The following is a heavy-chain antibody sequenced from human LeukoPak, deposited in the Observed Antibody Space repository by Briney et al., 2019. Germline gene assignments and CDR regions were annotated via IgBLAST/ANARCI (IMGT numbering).Heavy chain of an antibody. CDR2: IIPILGIA. V-gene: IGHV1-69*04. J-gene: IGHJ4*02. CDR1: GGTFSSYA. Sequence: ASVKVSCKASGGTFSSYAIIWVRQAPGQGLEWMGRIIPILGIANYAQKFQGRVTITADKSTSTAYMELSSLRSEDTAVYYCARARDGYNYDFDYWGQGTLVTVSS. D-gene: IGHD5-24*01. CDR3: ARARDGYNYDFDY.